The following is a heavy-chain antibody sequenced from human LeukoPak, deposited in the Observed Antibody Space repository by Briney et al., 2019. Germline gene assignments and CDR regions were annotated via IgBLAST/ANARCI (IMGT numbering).Heavy chain of an antibody. D-gene: IGHD2-15*01. J-gene: IGHJ3*02. CDR1: GFTFDDYT. V-gene: IGHV3-43*01. Sequence: GGSLRLSCAASGFTFDDYTMHWVRQAPGKGLEWVSLISWDGGSTYYADSVKGRFTISRDNSKNSLYLQMNSLRAEDTAVYYCARSAVASRDAFDIWGQGTMVTVSS. CDR3: ARSAVASRDAFDI. CDR2: ISWDGGST.